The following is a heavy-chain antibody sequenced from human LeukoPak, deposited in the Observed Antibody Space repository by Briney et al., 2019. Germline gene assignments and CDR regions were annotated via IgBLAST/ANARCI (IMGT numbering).Heavy chain of an antibody. J-gene: IGHJ6*03. CDR2: ISSSSSYI. D-gene: IGHD3-10*01. CDR1: GFTFSTYS. Sequence: GGSLRLSCAASGFTFSTYSMNWVRQAPGKGLEWVSYISSSSSYIYYADSVKGRFIISRDNAKNSLYLQMNSLRAEDTAVYYCASSGLYYMDVWGKGTTVTVSS. CDR3: ASSGLYYMDV. V-gene: IGHV3-21*01.